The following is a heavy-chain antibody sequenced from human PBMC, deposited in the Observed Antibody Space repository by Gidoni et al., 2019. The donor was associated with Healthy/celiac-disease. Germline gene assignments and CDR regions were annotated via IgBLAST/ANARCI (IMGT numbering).Heavy chain of an antibody. CDR1: GYTLTELS. Sequence: QVQLVQSGAEVKKPGAPVKVSCKVSGYTLTELSMHWVRQAPGKGLEWMGGFDPEDGETIYAQKFQGRVTMTEDTSTDTAYMELSSLRSEDTAVYYCATAPKVLLWFGELFYFDYWGQGTLVTVSS. CDR3: ATAPKVLLWFGELFYFDY. D-gene: IGHD3-10*01. J-gene: IGHJ4*02. V-gene: IGHV1-24*01. CDR2: FDPEDGET.